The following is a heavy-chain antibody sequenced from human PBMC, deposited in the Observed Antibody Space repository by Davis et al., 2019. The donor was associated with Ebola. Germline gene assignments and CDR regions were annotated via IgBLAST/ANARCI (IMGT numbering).Heavy chain of an antibody. V-gene: IGHV3-74*01. J-gene: IGHJ6*02. CDR1: GFTFRSYW. CDR2: INSDGSST. CDR3: ARGIVGATYYYYGMDV. D-gene: IGHD1-26*01. Sequence: GESLKISCAASGFTFRSYWMHWACQAPGKGLAWVSRINSDGSSTSYADSVKGRFTISRDNAKNTLYLQMNSLRAEDTAVYYCARGIVGATYYYYGMDVWGQGTTVTVSS.